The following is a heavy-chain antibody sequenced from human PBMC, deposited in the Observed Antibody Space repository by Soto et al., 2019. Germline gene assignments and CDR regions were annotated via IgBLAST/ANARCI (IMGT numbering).Heavy chain of an antibody. CDR2: INHSGST. CDR1: GGSFSSYY. V-gene: IGHV4-34*01. J-gene: IGHJ5*02. CDR3: AREMSSSSTNWFDP. D-gene: IGHD6-13*01. Sequence: SETLSLTCAVYGGSFSSYYWSWIRQPPGKGLEWIGEINHSGSTNYNPSLKSRVTISVDTSKNQFSLKLSSVTAADTAVYYCAREMSSSSTNWFDPWGQGTMGTVSS.